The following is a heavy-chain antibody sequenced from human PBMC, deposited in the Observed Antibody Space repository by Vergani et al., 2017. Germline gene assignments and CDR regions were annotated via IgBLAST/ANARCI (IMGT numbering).Heavy chain of an antibody. Sequence: EVQLVESGGGLVKPGGSLRLSCAASGFTFSSYSMNWVRQAPGKGLEWASSISSRSSYMYYADSVKGRFTISRDNAKNSLYLQMNSLRAEDTAVYYCARTSSSATEFDYWGQGTLVTVSS. CDR3: ARTSSSATEFDY. D-gene: IGHD6-6*01. V-gene: IGHV3-21*01. J-gene: IGHJ4*02. CDR2: ISSRSSYM. CDR1: GFTFSSYS.